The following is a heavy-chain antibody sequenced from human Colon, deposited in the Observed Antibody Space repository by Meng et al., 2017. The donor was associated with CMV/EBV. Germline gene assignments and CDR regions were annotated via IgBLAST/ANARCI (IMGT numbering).Heavy chain of an antibody. CDR1: GFTFSSYW. CDR3: VRDSGYGGSCDY. Sequence: GGSLRLSCAASGFTFSSYWMHWVRQAPGKGLVWVSHINSDGSNTSYADSVKGRFTISRDNAKNTLYLQMNGLRAEDAAVYYCVRDSGYGGSCDYWGQGTLVTVSS. V-gene: IGHV3-74*01. D-gene: IGHD5-12*01. CDR2: INSDGSNT. J-gene: IGHJ4*02.